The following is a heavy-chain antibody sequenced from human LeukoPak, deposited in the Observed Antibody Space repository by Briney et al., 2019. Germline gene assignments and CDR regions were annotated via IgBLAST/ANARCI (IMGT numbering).Heavy chain of an antibody. J-gene: IGHJ2*01. V-gene: IGHV4-34*01. D-gene: IGHD1-20*01. CDR1: GGSFSGYY. CDR2: IHYTGAT. CDR3: ARGITVVYYFDL. Sequence: PSETLSLTCAVDGGSFSGYYWSWFRQPPGKGLEWIGEIHYTGATNYSPSLKGRATISPGTSNNKVPLRMKSVTAADTAVYYCARGITVVYYFDLWGRGTLVTVSS.